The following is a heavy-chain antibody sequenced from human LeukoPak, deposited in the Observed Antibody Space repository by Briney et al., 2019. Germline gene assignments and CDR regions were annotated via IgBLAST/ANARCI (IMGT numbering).Heavy chain of an antibody. D-gene: IGHD3-10*01. J-gene: IGHJ3*02. CDR3: ARHFALGEGDDAFDI. CDR1: GGSISSYY. V-gene: IGHV4-59*08. CDR2: IYYSGST. Sequence: PSETLSLTCTVSGGSISSYYWSWIRQPPGKGLGWIGYIYYSGSTNYNPSLKSRVTISVDTSKNQFSLKLSSVTAADTAVYYCARHFALGEGDDAFDIWGQGTMVTVSS.